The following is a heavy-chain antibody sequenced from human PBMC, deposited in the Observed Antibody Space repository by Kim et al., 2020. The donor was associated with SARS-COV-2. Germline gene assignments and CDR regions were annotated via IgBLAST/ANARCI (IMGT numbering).Heavy chain of an antibody. CDR2: IYPGDSDT. CDR1: GYSFTSYW. V-gene: IGHV5-51*01. Sequence: GESLKISCKGSGYSFTSYWIGWVRQMPGKGLEWMGIIYPGDSDTRYSPSFQGQVTISADKSISTAYLQWSSLKASDTAMYYCARHLGATYYDILTAFYGMDVWGQGTTVTVSS. CDR3: ARHLGATYYDILTAFYGMDV. J-gene: IGHJ6*02. D-gene: IGHD3-9*01.